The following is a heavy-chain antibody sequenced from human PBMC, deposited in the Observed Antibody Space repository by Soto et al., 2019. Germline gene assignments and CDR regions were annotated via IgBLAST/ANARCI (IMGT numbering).Heavy chain of an antibody. D-gene: IGHD3-9*01. V-gene: IGHV5-10-1*01. CDR2: IDPSDSYT. CDR1: GYSFTSYW. Sequence: PGESLKISCKGSGYSFTSYWISWVRQMPGKGLEWMGRIDPSDSYTNYSPSFQGHVTISADKSISTAYLQWSSLKASDTAMYYCARLSYDILTGYYYYYGMDVWGQGTTVTVSS. J-gene: IGHJ6*02. CDR3: ARLSYDILTGYYYYYGMDV.